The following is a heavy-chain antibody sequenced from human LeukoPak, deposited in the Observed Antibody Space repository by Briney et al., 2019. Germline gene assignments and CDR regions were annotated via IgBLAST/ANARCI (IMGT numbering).Heavy chain of an antibody. CDR2: IYYSGST. CDR3: ASTLYSGSYYLTQLDY. D-gene: IGHD1-26*01. CDR1: GGSISSYY. V-gene: IGHV4-59*01. J-gene: IGHJ4*02. Sequence: PSETLSLTCTVSGGSISSYYWSWIRQPPGKGLEWIGYIYYSGSTNYNPSLKSRVTISVDTSKNQFSLKLSSVAAADTAVYYCASTLYSGSYYLTQLDYWGQGTLVTVSS.